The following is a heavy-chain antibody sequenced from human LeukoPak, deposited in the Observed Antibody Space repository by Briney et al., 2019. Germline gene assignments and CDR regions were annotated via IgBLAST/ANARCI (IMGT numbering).Heavy chain of an antibody. CDR2: IYYSGST. Sequence: SGTLSLTCTVSGDSISSYYWSWIRQPPGKGLEWIGDIYYSGSTKYNPSLKSRVTMSLDTSKSQFSLKLNSVTAADTAVYYCARDRPSGSGSSFSLGMDVWAKGPRSPSP. CDR1: GDSISSYY. J-gene: IGHJ6*02. D-gene: IGHD3-10*01. V-gene: IGHV4-59*12. CDR3: ARDRPSGSGSSFSLGMDV.